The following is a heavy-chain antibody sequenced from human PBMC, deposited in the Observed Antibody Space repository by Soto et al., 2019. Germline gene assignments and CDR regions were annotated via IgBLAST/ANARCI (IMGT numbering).Heavy chain of an antibody. CDR2: INPNSGGT. CDR3: ARVAIGAAAGTPGGY. J-gene: IGHJ4*02. D-gene: IGHD6-13*01. CDR1: GYTFTGYY. Sequence: QVQLVQSGAEVKKPGASVKVSCKASGYTFTGYYMHWVRQAPGQGLEWMGWINPNSGGTNYAQKFQGRVTMTRDTSISTAYMELSRLRSEDTAVYYCARVAIGAAAGTPGGYWGQGTLVTVSS. V-gene: IGHV1-2*02.